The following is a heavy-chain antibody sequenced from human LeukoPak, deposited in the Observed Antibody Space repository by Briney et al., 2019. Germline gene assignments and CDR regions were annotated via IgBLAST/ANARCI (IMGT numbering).Heavy chain of an antibody. D-gene: IGHD6-13*01. J-gene: IGHJ4*02. CDR2: ISYDGTNR. CDR1: GFTFSSYG. V-gene: IGHV3-30*18. CDR3: AKRHSSSWCIDS. Sequence: GGSLRLSCAASGFTFSSYGLHWVRQAPGKGLEWVAVISYDGTNRYYADSVKGRFTISRDNSKNTLYLQMNSLRAEDTAVYYCAKRHSSSWCIDSWGQGTLVTVSS.